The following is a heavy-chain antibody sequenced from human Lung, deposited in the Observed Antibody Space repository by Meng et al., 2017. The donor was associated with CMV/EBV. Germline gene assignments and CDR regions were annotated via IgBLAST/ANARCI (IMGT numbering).Heavy chain of an antibody. V-gene: IGHV3-73*01. J-gene: IGHJ6*02. CDR3: TRRDEGPAAMFNGMDV. CDR1: GFTFSGSA. CDR2: IRSKANGYAT. D-gene: IGHD2-2*01. Sequence: GEXXKISCAASGFTFSGSAMHWVRQASGKGLEWVGRIRSKANGYATAYAASVKGRFTISRDDSKNTAYLQMNSLKTEDTAVYYCTRRDEGPAAMFNGMDVXGQGXTVTVSS.